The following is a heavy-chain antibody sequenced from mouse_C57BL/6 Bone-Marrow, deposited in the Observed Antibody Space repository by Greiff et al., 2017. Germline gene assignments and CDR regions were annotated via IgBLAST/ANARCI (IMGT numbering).Heavy chain of an antibody. J-gene: IGHJ3*01. D-gene: IGHD2-2*01. Sequence: VQLQQSGAELVRPGASVKLSCTASGFNIKDDYMHWVQQRPEQGLEWIGWLDPENGDTESASKFKGRVTIPADTSSNTAYLQLSSLTSEDTAVYYCTTRSMGGYDGWFAYWGQGTLVTVSA. V-gene: IGHV14-4*01. CDR1: GFNIKDDY. CDR3: TTRSMGGYDGWFAY. CDR2: LDPENGDT.